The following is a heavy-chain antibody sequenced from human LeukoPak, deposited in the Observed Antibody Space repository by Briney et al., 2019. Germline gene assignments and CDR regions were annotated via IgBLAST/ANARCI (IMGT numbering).Heavy chain of an antibody. V-gene: IGHV3-53*01. CDR3: ARDNEAVAGTVY. D-gene: IGHD6-19*01. CDR2: IYSGGCT. Sequence: GGSLRLSCAASGFTVSSNYMSWVRQAPGKGLEWVSIIYSGGCTSYADSVKGRFTISRDNSKNTLYLQMNSLRAEDTAVYYCARDNEAVAGTVYWGQGTLVTVSS. CDR1: GFTVSSNY. J-gene: IGHJ4*02.